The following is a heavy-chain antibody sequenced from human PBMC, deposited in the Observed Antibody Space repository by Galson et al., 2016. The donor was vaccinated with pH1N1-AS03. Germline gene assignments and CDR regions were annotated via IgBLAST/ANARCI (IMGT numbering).Heavy chain of an antibody. D-gene: IGHD5-18*01. V-gene: IGHV3-49*03. Sequence: SLRLSCAASGFTFGDYAMSWFRQAPGKGLEWVCFIRSKSYGGTTEYAASVKGRFSISGDDSDSIVYLQMNGLKIEDTAVYYCSRYGGYPDYWGQGTLVTVSS. CDR2: IRSKSYGGTT. J-gene: IGHJ4*02. CDR1: GFTFGDYA. CDR3: SRYGGYPDY.